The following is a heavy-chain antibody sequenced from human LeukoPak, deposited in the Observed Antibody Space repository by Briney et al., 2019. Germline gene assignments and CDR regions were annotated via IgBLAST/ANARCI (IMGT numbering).Heavy chain of an antibody. CDR2: IIPIFGTA. V-gene: IGHV1-69*13. CDR1: GGTFSSHA. Sequence: SVEVSCKASGGTFSSHAISWVRQAPGQGLEWMGGIIPIFGTANYAQKFQGRVTITADESTSTAYMELSSLRSEDTAVYYCARGRYYYDSSGYSIWGQGTLVTVSS. D-gene: IGHD3-22*01. CDR3: ARGRYYYDSSGYSI. J-gene: IGHJ4*02.